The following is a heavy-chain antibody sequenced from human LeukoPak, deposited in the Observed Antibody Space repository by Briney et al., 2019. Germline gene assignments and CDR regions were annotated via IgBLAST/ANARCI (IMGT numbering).Heavy chain of an antibody. V-gene: IGHV3-48*03. CDR1: GFSFSSYE. D-gene: IGHD2-15*01. CDR3: ARDAGQATPFDY. CDR2: ISSSGSTI. Sequence: SGGSLRLSCAASGFSFSSYEMNWVRQAPGKGLEWVSYISSSGSTIYYADSVKGRFTISRDNARNTLYLQMNSLAAEDTAVYYCARDAGQATPFDYWGPGTLVTVSS. J-gene: IGHJ4*02.